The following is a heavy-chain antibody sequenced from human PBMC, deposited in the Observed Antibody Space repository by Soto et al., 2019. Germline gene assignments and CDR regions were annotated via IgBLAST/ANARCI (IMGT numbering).Heavy chain of an antibody. D-gene: IGHD3-3*01. J-gene: IGHJ5*02. V-gene: IGHV3-15*01. CDR3: TTGDFWSGYYQDNWFDP. Sequence: GGSLRLSCAASGFTFSNAWMSWVRQAPGKGLEWVGRIKSKTDGGTTDYAAPVKGRFTISRDDSKNTLYLQMNSLKTEDTAVYYCTTGDFWSGYYQDNWFDPWGQGTLDTVSS. CDR2: IKSKTDGGTT. CDR1: GFTFSNAW.